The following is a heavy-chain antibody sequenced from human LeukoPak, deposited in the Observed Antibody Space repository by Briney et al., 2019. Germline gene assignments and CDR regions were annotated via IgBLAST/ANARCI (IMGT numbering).Heavy chain of an antibody. CDR2: LSPKSGDT. CDR3: ARGKDDSTGHYDAFDI. D-gene: IGHD3-22*01. J-gene: IGHJ3*02. V-gene: IGHV1-2*02. CDR1: GYIFSDNF. Sequence: GGSVKVSCKASGYIFSDNFVHWVRQAPGQGLECIGWLSPKSGDTNFSQRFKGRISMTSDTSISTAYLEMRKLRSDDTAVYFCARGKDDSTGHYDAFDIWGHGTMVTVSS.